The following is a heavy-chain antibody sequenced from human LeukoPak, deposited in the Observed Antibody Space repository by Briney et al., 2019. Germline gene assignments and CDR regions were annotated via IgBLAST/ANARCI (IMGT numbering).Heavy chain of an antibody. V-gene: IGHV3-53*01. D-gene: IGHD6-13*01. CDR1: GFTVSSDY. CDR3: ARGVIAAAGNNWFDP. J-gene: IGHJ5*02. Sequence: GGSLRLSCAASGFTVSSDYMTWVRQAQGKGLEWVSVIYSGGSTYYADSVKGRFTISRDNSKNTLYLQMNSLRAEDTAVYYCARGVIAAAGNNWFDPWGQGTLVTVSS. CDR2: IYSGGST.